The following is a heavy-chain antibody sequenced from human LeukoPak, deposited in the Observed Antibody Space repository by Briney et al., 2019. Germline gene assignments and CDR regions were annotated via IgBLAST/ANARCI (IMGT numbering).Heavy chain of an antibody. J-gene: IGHJ6*03. D-gene: IGHD2-8*01. CDR1: GGSFSGYY. CDR3: ATNGYYCMDV. Sequence: SETLSLTCAVYGGSFSGYYWSWIRQPPGKGLEWTGEINHSGSTNYNPSLKSRVTISVDTSKNQFSLKVNSLTAADTAVYYCATNGYYCMDVWGKGTTVTVSS. CDR2: INHSGST. V-gene: IGHV4-34*01.